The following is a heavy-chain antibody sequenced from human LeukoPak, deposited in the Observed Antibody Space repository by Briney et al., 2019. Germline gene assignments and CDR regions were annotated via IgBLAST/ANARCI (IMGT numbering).Heavy chain of an antibody. D-gene: IGHD2-2*01. Sequence: YNGNTNYAQKFQDRVTMTTDISTSTAYMELRSLRSDDTAVYYCARGDSTAAPLGMRFDPWGQGTLVTVSS. CDR2: YNGNT. J-gene: IGHJ5*02. V-gene: IGHV1-18*01. CDR3: ARGDSTAAPLGMRFDP.